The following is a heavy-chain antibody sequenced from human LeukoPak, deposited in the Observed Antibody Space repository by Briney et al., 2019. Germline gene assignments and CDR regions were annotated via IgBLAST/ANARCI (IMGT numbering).Heavy chain of an antibody. D-gene: IGHD2-15*01. J-gene: IGHJ4*02. CDR3: ARCYCSGGSCWIDY. Sequence: ASVKVSCKASGYTFTSYGISWVRQAPGQGLEWMGWISAYNGNTNYAQKLQGRVTVTTDTSASTAYMELRSLRSDDTAVYYCARCYCSGGSCWIDYWGQGTLVTVSS. V-gene: IGHV1-18*01. CDR1: GYTFTSYG. CDR2: ISAYNGNT.